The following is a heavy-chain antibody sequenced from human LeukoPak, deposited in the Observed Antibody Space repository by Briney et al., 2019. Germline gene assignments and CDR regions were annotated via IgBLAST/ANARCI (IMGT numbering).Heavy chain of an antibody. CDR3: ARGGYYGSVQGAFDI. Sequence: ASVKVSCKASGYTFTGYYMHWVRQAPGQGLEWMGWINPNSGGTNYAQKFQGRVTMTRDTSTSTVYMELSSLRSEDTAVYYCARGGYYGSVQGAFDIWGQGTMVTVSS. CDR1: GYTFTGYY. J-gene: IGHJ3*02. CDR2: INPNSGGT. V-gene: IGHV1-2*02. D-gene: IGHD3-10*01.